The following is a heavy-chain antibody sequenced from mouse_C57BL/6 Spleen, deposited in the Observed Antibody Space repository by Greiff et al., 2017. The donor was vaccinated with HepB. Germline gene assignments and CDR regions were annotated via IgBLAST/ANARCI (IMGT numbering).Heavy chain of an antibody. CDR2: IYPRSGNT. J-gene: IGHJ1*03. CDR1: GYTFTSYG. D-gene: IGHD1-1*01. CDR3: ARPQYGSSSTGYFDV. V-gene: IGHV1-81*01. Sequence: QVQLQQSGAELARPGASVKLSCKASGYTFTSYGISWVKQRTGQGLEWIGEIYPRSGNTYYNEKFKGKATLTADKSSSTAYMELRSLTSEDSAVYFCARPQYGSSSTGYFDVWGTGTTVTVSS.